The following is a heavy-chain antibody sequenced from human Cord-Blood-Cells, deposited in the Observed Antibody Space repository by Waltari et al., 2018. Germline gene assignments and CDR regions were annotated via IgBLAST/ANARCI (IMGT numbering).Heavy chain of an antibody. J-gene: IGHJ3*02. Sequence: QLQLQESGPGLVKPSETLSLTCTVSGGSLSSSSYYWGWIRQPPGTGLEWIGSIYYSGSTYYNPSLKSRVTISVDTSKNQFSLKLSSVTAADTAVYYCARPAVPAAMLDAFDIWGQGTMVTVSS. D-gene: IGHD2-2*01. CDR2: IYYSGST. CDR3: ARPAVPAAMLDAFDI. V-gene: IGHV4-39*07. CDR1: GGSLSSSSYY.